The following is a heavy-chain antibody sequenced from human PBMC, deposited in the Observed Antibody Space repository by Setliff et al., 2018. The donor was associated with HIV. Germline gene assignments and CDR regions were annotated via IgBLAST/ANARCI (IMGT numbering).Heavy chain of an antibody. Sequence: SETLSLTCAVYGGSFPAYYWNWVRQPPGKGLEWIGEINYSGDTTYNPSLKSRVNMFIDTSKKQFSLKVASVTAADTAVYYCVRQHGDYAFDPWGQGTQVTV. CDR1: GGSFPAYY. CDR2: INYSGDT. CDR3: VRQHGDYAFDP. J-gene: IGHJ5*02. D-gene: IGHD4-17*01. V-gene: IGHV4-34*01.